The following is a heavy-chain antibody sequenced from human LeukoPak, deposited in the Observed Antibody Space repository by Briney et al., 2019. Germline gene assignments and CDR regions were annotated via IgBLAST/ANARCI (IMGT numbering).Heavy chain of an antibody. CDR3: ASDYGDHEYFQH. CDR1: GGSISSGGYS. CDR2: IYHSGST. J-gene: IGHJ1*01. Sequence: SQTLSLTCAVSGGSISSGGYSWSWIRQPPGKGLEWIGYIYHSGSTYYNPSLKSRGTISVDRSKNQFSLKLSSVTAADTAVYYCASDYGDHEYFQHWGQGTLVTVST. D-gene: IGHD4-17*01. V-gene: IGHV4-30-2*01.